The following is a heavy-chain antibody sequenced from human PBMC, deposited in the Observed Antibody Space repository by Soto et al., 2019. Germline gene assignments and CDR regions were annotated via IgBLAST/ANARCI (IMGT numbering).Heavy chain of an antibody. J-gene: IGHJ4*02. V-gene: IGHV3-21*01. Sequence: GSLRLSCAASGFTFSTYTMNWVRQAPGKGLEWVSSISSTSSYIYYADSVKGRFTISRDNAKNSLYLQMNSLRAEDTAVYYCARDRPYCDSSNCPPDYWGQGTLVTVSS. CDR1: GFTFSTYT. D-gene: IGHD2-2*01. CDR3: ARDRPYCDSSNCPPDY. CDR2: ISSTSSYI.